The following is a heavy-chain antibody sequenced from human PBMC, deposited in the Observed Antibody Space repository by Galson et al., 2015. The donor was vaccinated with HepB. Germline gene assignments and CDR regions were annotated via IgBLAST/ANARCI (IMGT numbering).Heavy chain of an antibody. Sequence: SLRLSCAASGFTFSTYGMHWVRQAPGKGLEWVAVIWYDGSNKYYADSVKGRFTISRDNSKNTLYLQMNSLRAEDTAVYYCGTDYDILTGYRLDAFDIWGQGTTVTVSS. J-gene: IGHJ3*02. V-gene: IGHV3-33*08. D-gene: IGHD3-9*01. CDR3: GTDYDILTGYRLDAFDI. CDR1: GFTFSTYG. CDR2: IWYDGSNK.